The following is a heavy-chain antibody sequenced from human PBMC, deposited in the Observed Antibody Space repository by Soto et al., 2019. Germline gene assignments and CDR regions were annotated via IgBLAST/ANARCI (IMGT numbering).Heavy chain of an antibody. J-gene: IGHJ4*02. D-gene: IGHD2-15*01. V-gene: IGHV4-59*08. CDR1: GGSISSYY. CDR2: IYYSGST. CDR3: ARCNGGGSCYHFDY. Sequence: SETLSLTCTVSGGSISSYYWSWIRQPPGKGLEWIGYIYYSGSTNYNPSLKSRVTISVDTSKNQFSLKLSSVTAADTAVYYCARCNGGGSCYHFDYWGQGTLVTVSS.